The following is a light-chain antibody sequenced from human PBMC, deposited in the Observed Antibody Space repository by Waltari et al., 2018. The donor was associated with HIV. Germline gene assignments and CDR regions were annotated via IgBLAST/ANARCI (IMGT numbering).Light chain of an antibody. Sequence: QSALTQPASVSGSPGQSITISCTGTSSDVGGYNYVSWYQQHQGKAPKVMIYEVTNRPSGVSNRFSCSKSGNTASLTISGLQAEDEADYYCSSYTSSNTVVFGGGTKLTVL. CDR3: SSYTSSNTVV. V-gene: IGLV2-14*01. J-gene: IGLJ2*01. CDR2: EVT. CDR1: SSDVGGYNY.